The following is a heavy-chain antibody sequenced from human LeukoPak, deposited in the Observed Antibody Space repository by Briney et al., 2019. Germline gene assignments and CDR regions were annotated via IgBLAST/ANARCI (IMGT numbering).Heavy chain of an antibody. D-gene: IGHD3-16*01. J-gene: IGHJ6*02. CDR2: ISGSADNT. CDR1: GFSFSSYA. CDR3: ARGGGLDV. V-gene: IGHV3-23*01. Sequence: GGSLRLSCAASGFSFSSYAMTWVRQAPGKGLEWVSGISGSADNTYYADSVKGRFTISRDNSKNTLYLQMSNLRAEDTAVYFCARGGGLDVWGQGATVTVSS.